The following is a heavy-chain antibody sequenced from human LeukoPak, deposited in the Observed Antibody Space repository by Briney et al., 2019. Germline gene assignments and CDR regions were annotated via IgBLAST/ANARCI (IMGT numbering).Heavy chain of an antibody. CDR3: ARSPGEILTRYYQYFDY. D-gene: IGHD3-9*01. V-gene: IGHV4-59*01. CDR2: IYYSGRT. Sequence: PSETLSLTCTVSGGSISRYYWSWIRQPPGKGLEWIGYIYYSGRTNYNPSLTSRVTISVDTSMNHFSLKLISVPAADTAVYYCARSPGEILTRYYQYFDYWGQGTLVTVSS. J-gene: IGHJ4*02. CDR1: GGSISRYY.